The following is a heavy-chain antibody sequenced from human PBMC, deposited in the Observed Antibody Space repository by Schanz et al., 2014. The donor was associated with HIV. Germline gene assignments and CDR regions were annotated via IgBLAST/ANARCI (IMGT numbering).Heavy chain of an antibody. D-gene: IGHD3-22*01. CDR3: ARVPPSDSSGYYPFDY. Sequence: QLHLQESGPGLVKPSETLSLNCTVAGGSISGPSNYWTWIRQPAGRGLEWIGRVYSGGSSNYNPSLKSRVTISVDTSKNQFSLKLSSVTAADTAVYYCARVPPSDSSGYYPFDYWGQGTLVTVSS. J-gene: IGHJ4*02. CDR1: GGSISGPSNY. CDR2: VYSGGSS. V-gene: IGHV4-61*02.